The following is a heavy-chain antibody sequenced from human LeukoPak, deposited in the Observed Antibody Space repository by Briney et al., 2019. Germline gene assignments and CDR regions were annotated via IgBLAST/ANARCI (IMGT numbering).Heavy chain of an antibody. CDR1: GGSFSGYY. V-gene: IGHV4-34*01. Sequence: SETLSLTCAVYGGSFSGYYWSWIRQPPGKGLEWIGEINHGGSTNYNPSLKSRVTISVDTSKNQFSLKLSSVTAADTAVYYCARNYYYYYMDVWGKGTTVTVSS. CDR2: INHGGST. J-gene: IGHJ6*03. CDR3: ARNYYYYYMDV.